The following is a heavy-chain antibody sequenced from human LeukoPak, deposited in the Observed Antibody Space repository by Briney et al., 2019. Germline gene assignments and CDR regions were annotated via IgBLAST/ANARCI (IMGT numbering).Heavy chain of an antibody. J-gene: IGHJ3*02. CDR2: ISSSGSTI. V-gene: IGHV3-48*03. D-gene: IGHD6-19*01. CDR3: ARDYSSGWDDAFDI. CDR1: GFTFSSYE. Sequence: GGSLRLSCAVSGFTFSSYEMNWVRQAPGKGLEWVSYISSSGSTIYYADSVKGRFTISRDNAKNSLYLQMNSLRADDTAVYYCARDYSSGWDDAFDIWGQGTMVTVSS.